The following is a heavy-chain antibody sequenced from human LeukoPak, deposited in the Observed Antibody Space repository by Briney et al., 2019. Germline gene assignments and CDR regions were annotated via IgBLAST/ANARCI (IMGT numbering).Heavy chain of an antibody. Sequence: GGSLRLSCAASGFTFSSYAMHWVRQAPGQGLEWVAVISYDGSNKYYADSVKGRFTISRDNSKNTLYLQMNSLRAEDTAVYYCARGGRSDGGWFYYYYMDVWGKGTTVTVSS. CDR3: ARGGRSDGGWFYYYYMDV. CDR2: ISYDGSNK. CDR1: GFTFSSYA. V-gene: IGHV3-30*04. D-gene: IGHD6-19*01. J-gene: IGHJ6*03.